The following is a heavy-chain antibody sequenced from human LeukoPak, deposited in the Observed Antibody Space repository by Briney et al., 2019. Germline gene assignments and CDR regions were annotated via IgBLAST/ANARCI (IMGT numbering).Heavy chain of an antibody. Sequence: SETLSLTCTVSGDSISSGTYFWGWIRQTPGKGLEWIGSMSSSGTTYYNPSLKSRVTISLDRPKKQYSLKLTSVTAADTAVYYCAKDGGVHCNSKNCYFEYWGQGTLVTVSS. CDR1: GDSISSGTYF. J-gene: IGHJ4*02. V-gene: IGHV4-39*07. D-gene: IGHD2/OR15-2a*01. CDR3: AKDGGVHCNSKNCYFEY. CDR2: MSSSGTT.